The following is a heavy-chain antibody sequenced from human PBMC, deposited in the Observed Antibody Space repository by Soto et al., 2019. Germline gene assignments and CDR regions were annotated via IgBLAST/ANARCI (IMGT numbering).Heavy chain of an antibody. CDR3: AREGSNFDRRGYYSPSWFEP. CDR2: LNYRGST. V-gene: IGHV4-31*03. D-gene: IGHD3-22*01. J-gene: IGHJ5*02. Sequence: QVQLQESGPGLVKPSQTLSLTCTVSGDSISSSAYYWSWIRQHPGNGLEWIGYLNYRGSTNYNPSIKSRVTISVDTFKNQFSRRLTSVTGAETDVYYCAREGSNFDRRGYYSPSWFEPWGQGTLVTVSS. CDR1: GDSISSSAYY.